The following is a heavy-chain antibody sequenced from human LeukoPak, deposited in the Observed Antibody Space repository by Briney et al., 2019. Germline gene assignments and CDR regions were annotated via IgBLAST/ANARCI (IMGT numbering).Heavy chain of an antibody. V-gene: IGHV4-34*01. Sequence: SETLSLTCAVYGGSFSGYYWSWIRQPPGKGLEWIGEINHSGSTNYNPSLKSRVTISVDTSKNQFSLKLSSVTAADTAVYYCARKRYDYVWGSYRPTAFDIWGQGTMVTVSS. CDR1: GGSFSGYY. CDR2: INHSGST. J-gene: IGHJ3*02. D-gene: IGHD3-16*01. CDR3: ARKRYDYVWGSYRPTAFDI.